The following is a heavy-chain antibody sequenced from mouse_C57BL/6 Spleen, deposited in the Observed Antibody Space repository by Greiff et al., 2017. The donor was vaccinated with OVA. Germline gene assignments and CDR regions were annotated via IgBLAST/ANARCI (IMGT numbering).Heavy chain of an antibody. CDR2: INPNNGGT. CDR3: ARGYYYGSSYGAWCAY. D-gene: IGHD1-1*01. Sequence: VQLQQSGPELVKPGASVKIPCKASGYTFTDYNMDWVKQSHGKSLEWIGDINPNNGGTIYNQKFKGKATLTVDKSSSTAYMELRSLTSEDTAVYYCARGYYYGSSYGAWCAYWGQGTLVTVSA. V-gene: IGHV1-18*01. J-gene: IGHJ3*01. CDR1: GYTFTDYN.